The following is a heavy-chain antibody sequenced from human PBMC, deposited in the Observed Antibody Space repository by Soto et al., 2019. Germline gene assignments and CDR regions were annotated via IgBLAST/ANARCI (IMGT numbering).Heavy chain of an antibody. CDR2: IYYSGST. D-gene: IGHD2-2*01. CDR3: ARGVLALDIEVGPGSRYGMDV. J-gene: IGHJ6*02. Sequence: KTSETLSLTCTVSGGSISSGDYYWSWIRQPPGKGLEWIGYIYYSGSTYYNPSLKSRVTISVDTSKNQFSLKLSSVTAADTAVYYCARGVLALDIEVGPGSRYGMDVWGQGTTVTVS. V-gene: IGHV4-30-4*02. CDR1: GGSISSGDYY.